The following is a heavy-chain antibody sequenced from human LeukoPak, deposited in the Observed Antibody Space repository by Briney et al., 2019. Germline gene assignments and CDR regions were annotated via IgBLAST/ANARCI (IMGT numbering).Heavy chain of an antibody. D-gene: IGHD3-9*01. CDR3: ARHLYLGILTGYWFDP. CDR2: IYYSGST. CDR1: GGSISSSSYY. Sequence: SETLSLTCTVSGGSISSSSYYWSWIRQPPGKGLEWIGYIYYSGSTNYNPSLKSRATISVDTSKNQFSLKLSSVTAVDTAVYYCARHLYLGILTGYWFDPWGQGTLVTVSS. J-gene: IGHJ5*02. V-gene: IGHV4-61*05.